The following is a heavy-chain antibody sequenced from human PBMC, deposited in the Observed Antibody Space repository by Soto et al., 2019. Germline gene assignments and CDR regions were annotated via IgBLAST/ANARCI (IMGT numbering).Heavy chain of an antibody. D-gene: IGHD3-16*01. CDR3: ASAVAGFGAYWYFDL. V-gene: IGHV4-59*01. J-gene: IGHJ2*01. CDR1: GGSLSNYY. Sequence: SETLSVTYTVSGGSLSNYYWSWIRQPPGKGLEWIGYIYYSGSTHYNPSLKSRVTMSLDTSKTQFSLTLRSVTAADTAVYYCASAVAGFGAYWYFDLWGRGTLVTGSS. CDR2: IYYSGST.